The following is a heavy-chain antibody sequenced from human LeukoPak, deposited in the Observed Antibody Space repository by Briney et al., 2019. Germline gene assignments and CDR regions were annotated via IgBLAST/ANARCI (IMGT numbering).Heavy chain of an antibody. Sequence: GGSLRLSCADSGFTFRSYAMNWVRRAPGKGLEWGAFIRYDGSNKYYADSVKGRFTISRDNAKNTLYLQMNNLTTEDTAVYYCARGSSTSSQDWGQGTLVTVSS. CDR2: IRYDGSNK. CDR3: ARGSSTSSQD. CDR1: GFTFRSYA. V-gene: IGHV3-30*02. J-gene: IGHJ4*02. D-gene: IGHD2-2*01.